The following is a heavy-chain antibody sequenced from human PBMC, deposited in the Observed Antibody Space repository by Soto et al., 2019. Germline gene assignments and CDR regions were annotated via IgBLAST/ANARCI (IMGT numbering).Heavy chain of an antibody. D-gene: IGHD3-3*01. Sequence: XETLSLTCTVAGGSVSSGSYNWSWIWQPPGKGLEWIGYIYYSGSTNYNPSLKSRVTISVDTSKNQFSLKLSSVTAADTAVYYCASGITIFGVVTNHPFDSWGQGTLVTVSS. J-gene: IGHJ4*02. CDR1: GGSVSSGSYN. CDR2: IYYSGST. CDR3: ASGITIFGVVTNHPFDS. V-gene: IGHV4-61*01.